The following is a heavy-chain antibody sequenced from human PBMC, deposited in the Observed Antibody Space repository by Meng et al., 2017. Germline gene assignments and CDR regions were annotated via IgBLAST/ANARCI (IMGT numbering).Heavy chain of an antibody. D-gene: IGHD3-3*01. V-gene: IGHV3-21*01. Sequence: GGSLRLSCAASGFTFSSYSMNWVRKAPGKGLEWVSSISSSSSYIYYADSVKGRFTISRDNAKNSLYLQMNSLRAEDTAVYYCARDRRITIFGVEYYFDYWGQGTLVTVSS. CDR1: GFTFSSYS. CDR2: ISSSSSYI. CDR3: ARDRRITIFGVEYYFDY. J-gene: IGHJ4*02.